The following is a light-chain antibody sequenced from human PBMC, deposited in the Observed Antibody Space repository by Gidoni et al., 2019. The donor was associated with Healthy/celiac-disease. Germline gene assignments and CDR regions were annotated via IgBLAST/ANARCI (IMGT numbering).Light chain of an antibody. CDR3: QQYNNWPPLT. CDR2: GAS. V-gene: IGKV3-15*01. CDR1: QSVSSN. J-gene: IGKJ1*01. Sequence: IVITQSPATLSVSTGERATLSCRASQSVSSNLSWYKQKPGQDPRRLIYGASTRATGIPAWFSGSGSWTEFTLTISSLQSEDFAVYYCQQYNNWPPLTFGQGTKVEIK.